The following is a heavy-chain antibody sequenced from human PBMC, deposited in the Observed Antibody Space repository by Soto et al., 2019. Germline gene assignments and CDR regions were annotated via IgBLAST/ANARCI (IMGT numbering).Heavy chain of an antibody. CDR1: GFTFSSYW. Sequence: EVQLVESGGDLVQPGGSLRLSCAASGFTFSSYWMSWVRQAPGKGLEWVANIKQDGTEKDYVASVKGRFTISRDNAKNSLYLQMNSLRADDTAVYYCARETFMDVWGQGTTVTVSS. V-gene: IGHV3-7*04. CDR3: ARETFMDV. J-gene: IGHJ6*02. CDR2: IKQDGTEK.